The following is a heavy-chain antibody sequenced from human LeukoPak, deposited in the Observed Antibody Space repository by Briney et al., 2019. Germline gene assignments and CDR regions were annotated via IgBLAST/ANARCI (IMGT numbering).Heavy chain of an antibody. J-gene: IGHJ4*02. Sequence: PGGSLRLSCAASGFTFSNFAMHWVRQAPGKGLEWVAGISYDAGKTYYADSVRGRFTISRDTSKNTLYLQMNGLRAEDTAVYYCARDSGRSATYFNYWGQGTLVTASS. CDR3: ARDSGRSATYFNY. D-gene: IGHD3-10*01. CDR1: GFTFSNFA. CDR2: ISYDAGKT. V-gene: IGHV3-30*04.